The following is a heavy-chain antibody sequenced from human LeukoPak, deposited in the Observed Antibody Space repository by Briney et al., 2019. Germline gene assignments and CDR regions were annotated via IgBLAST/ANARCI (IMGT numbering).Heavy chain of an antibody. J-gene: IGHJ4*02. D-gene: IGHD2-2*01. V-gene: IGHV3-23*01. CDR1: GFTFSNYA. CDR3: TSDHCSSTSCYLN. CDR2: ISGSSGST. Sequence: GGSLRLSCAASGFTFSNYAMSWVRQAPGKGLEWVSGISGSSGSTYYADSVKGRFTISRDNSKNTLYLQMNSLKTEDTAVYYCTSDHCSSTSCYLNWGQGTLVTVST.